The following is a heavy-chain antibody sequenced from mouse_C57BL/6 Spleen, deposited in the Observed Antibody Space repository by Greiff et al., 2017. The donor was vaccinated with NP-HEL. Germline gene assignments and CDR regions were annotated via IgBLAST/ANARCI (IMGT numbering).Heavy chain of an antibody. J-gene: IGHJ1*03. CDR2: IWSGGST. CDR1: GFSLTSYG. V-gene: IGHV2-2*01. CDR3: ARNGVYWYFDV. Sequence: VKVVESGPGLVQPSQSLSITCTVSGFSLTSYGVHWVRQSPGKGLEWLGVIWSGGSTDYNAAFISRLSISKDNSKSQVFFKMNSLQADDTAIYYCARNGVYWYFDVWGTGTTVTVSS.